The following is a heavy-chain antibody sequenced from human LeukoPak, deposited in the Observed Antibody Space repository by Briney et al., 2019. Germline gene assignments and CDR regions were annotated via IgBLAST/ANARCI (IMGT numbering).Heavy chain of an antibody. CDR2: ISGSGGTT. J-gene: IGHJ3*02. V-gene: IGHV3-23*01. CDR1: GFTFSSYG. CDR3: ARAKNDAFDI. Sequence: GGSLRLSCAASGFTFSSYGMSWVRQAPGKGLEWVSAISGSGGTTYYADSVKGRFTISRDNAKNSLYLQMNSLRAEDTTVYYCARAKNDAFDIWGQGTMVTVSS.